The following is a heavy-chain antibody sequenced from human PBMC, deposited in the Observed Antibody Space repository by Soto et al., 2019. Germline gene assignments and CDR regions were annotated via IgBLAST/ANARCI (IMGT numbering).Heavy chain of an antibody. Sequence: ASVKVSCKASGYTFTNYYLHWVRQAPGQGLEWVGMINPSARSASYAQKLRGRLTMDRDTSTTTVYMELSRLTFEDTAVYFCARDNSAANGVLDHWGQGTLVTVSS. D-gene: IGHD1-1*01. V-gene: IGHV1-46*04. J-gene: IGHJ4*02. CDR1: GYTFTNYY. CDR2: INPSARSA. CDR3: ARDNSAANGVLDH.